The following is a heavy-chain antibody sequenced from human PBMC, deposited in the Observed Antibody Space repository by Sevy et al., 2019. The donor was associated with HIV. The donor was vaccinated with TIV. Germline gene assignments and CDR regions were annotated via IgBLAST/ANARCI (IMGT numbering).Heavy chain of an antibody. D-gene: IGHD3-16*02. V-gene: IGHV3-23*01. CDR1: GFTFSSYA. CDR3: AKVEGYEYVWWSYRYSDLFDY. CDR2: ISGSGGST. Sequence: RGSLRLSCAASGFTFSSYAMSWVRQAPGKGLEWVSAISGSGGSTYYADSVKGRFTISRDNSKNTLYLQMNSLRAEDTAVYYCAKVEGYEYVWWSYRYSDLFDYWGQGTLVTVSS. J-gene: IGHJ4*02.